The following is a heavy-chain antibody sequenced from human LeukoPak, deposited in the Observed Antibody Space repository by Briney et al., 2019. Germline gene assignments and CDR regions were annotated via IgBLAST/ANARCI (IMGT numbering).Heavy chain of an antibody. Sequence: SETLSLTCTVSGGSISGFYWSWVRQPPGKGLEWIGYVFYDGGTRYAASLESRVTISLDTSKNQFSLKLSSVTAADTAVYYCARGYGGNTYYYYGMDVWGQGTTVTVSS. CDR2: VFYDGGT. D-gene: IGHD4-17*01. CDR3: ARGYGGNTYYYYGMDV. V-gene: IGHV4-59*12. CDR1: GGSISGFY. J-gene: IGHJ6*02.